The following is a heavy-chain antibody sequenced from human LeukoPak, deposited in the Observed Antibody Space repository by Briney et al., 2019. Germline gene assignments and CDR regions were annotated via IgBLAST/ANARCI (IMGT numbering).Heavy chain of an antibody. CDR3: AREGAGGYVGPYFDY. CDR2: ISSNGGST. J-gene: IGHJ4*02. D-gene: IGHD3-9*01. V-gene: IGHV3-64*01. CDR1: RFTFSSYA. Sequence: GGALRLSRVASRFTFSSYAMHWVRPTPEKGLQHDSVISSNGGSTYYANSVKGRFTISRDNSKNTLYLQMGGLKPEDMAVYYCAREGAGGYVGPYFDYWGQGTLVTVSS.